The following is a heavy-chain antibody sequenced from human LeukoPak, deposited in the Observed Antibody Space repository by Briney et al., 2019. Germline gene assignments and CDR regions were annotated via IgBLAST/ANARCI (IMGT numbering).Heavy chain of an antibody. CDR1: GFTFSTYN. J-gene: IGHJ3*02. CDR2: ISSSSNDI. Sequence: GGSLRLSCAASGFTFSTYNMNWGRQAPGKGLEWVSSISSSSNDIYYADSVKGGFTISRDKAKNSLYMQMNRLRVEDTDVYYCARDVGASAPDAFDIWGQGTMVTVSS. V-gene: IGHV3-21*01. D-gene: IGHD1-26*01. CDR3: ARDVGASAPDAFDI.